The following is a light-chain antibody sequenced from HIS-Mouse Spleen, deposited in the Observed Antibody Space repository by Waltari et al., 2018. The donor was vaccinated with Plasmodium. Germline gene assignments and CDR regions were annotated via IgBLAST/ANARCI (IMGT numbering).Light chain of an antibody. CDR2: KDS. CDR3: QSADSSGTPNWV. Sequence: SYELTQPPSVSVSPGQTARITCSGDALPKQYPYWYQQKQGQAPVLVIYKDSERPSGIPERFSGSSSGTTVTLTISGVQAEDEADYYCQSADSSGTPNWVFGGGTKLTVL. CDR1: ALPKQY. J-gene: IGLJ3*02. V-gene: IGLV3-25*03.